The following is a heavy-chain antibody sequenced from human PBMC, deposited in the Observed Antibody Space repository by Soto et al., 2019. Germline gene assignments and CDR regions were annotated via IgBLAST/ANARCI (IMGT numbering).Heavy chain of an antibody. V-gene: IGHV3-30*01. CDR2: ISYDGSGK. Sequence: QVQLVESGGGVVQPARSLRLSCSGSGLTFSRYAMQWVRQAPGKGLQWVAVISYDGSGKYYADSVRGRFTISRDNSKNTLFLQMNSLRREDTDLYYCTVEVWGTEIRDFYYWGQGTLVTVSS. J-gene: IGHJ4*02. CDR1: GLTFSRYA. CDR3: TVEVWGTEIRDFYY. D-gene: IGHD3-16*01.